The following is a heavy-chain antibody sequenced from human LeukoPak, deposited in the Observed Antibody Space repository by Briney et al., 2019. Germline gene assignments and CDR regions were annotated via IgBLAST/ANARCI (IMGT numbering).Heavy chain of an antibody. CDR2: FDPEDGET. CDR1: GYTLTELS. D-gene: IGHD2-2*01. V-gene: IGHV1-24*01. Sequence: ASVKVSCKVSGYTLTELSMHWVRQAPGKGLEWMGGFDPEDGETIYAQKFLGRVTMTEDTSTDTAYMELSSLRSEDTAVYYCAIGPYCSSTSCYQFDYWGQGTLVTVSS. CDR3: AIGPYCSSTSCYQFDY. J-gene: IGHJ4*02.